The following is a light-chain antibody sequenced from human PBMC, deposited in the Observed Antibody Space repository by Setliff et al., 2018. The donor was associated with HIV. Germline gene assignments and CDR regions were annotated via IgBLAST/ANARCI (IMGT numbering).Light chain of an antibody. Sequence: QSALTQPPSVSGAPGQRVTISCTGSSSNIGAGFDVHWYQQFPGTAPKLLIYSFTNRPSGVPDRFSGAKSGTSASLAISGLQSEDEADYFCAAWDDNLNGYVFGPGTKVTVL. J-gene: IGLJ1*01. V-gene: IGLV1-40*01. CDR2: SFT. CDR1: SSNIGAGFD. CDR3: AAWDDNLNGYV.